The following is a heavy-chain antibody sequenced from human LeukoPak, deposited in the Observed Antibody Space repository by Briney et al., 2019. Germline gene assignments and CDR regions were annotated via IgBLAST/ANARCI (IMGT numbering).Heavy chain of an antibody. Sequence: SETLSLTCTVSGVFISNYYWSWIRQPPGKGLEWIGYFYYSGNTNYNPPLKNRVTISVDTSKNQFSLKLNSVTTADTAVYYCARDSNGWDYWGQGALVTVSS. CDR2: FYYSGNT. V-gene: IGHV4-59*01. CDR3: ARDSNGWDY. D-gene: IGHD2-8*01. CDR1: GVFISNYY. J-gene: IGHJ4*02.